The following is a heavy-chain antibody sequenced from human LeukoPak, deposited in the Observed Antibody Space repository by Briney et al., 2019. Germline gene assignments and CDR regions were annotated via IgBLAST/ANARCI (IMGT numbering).Heavy chain of an antibody. V-gene: IGHV4-59*08. CDR3: ARQTWLIDY. CDR2: IYYSGTT. Sequence: SETLSLTCTVSGGSISGYYWTWIRQPPGKGLEWIGHIYYSGTTNYNPSLKSRVTISVDTSKNQFSLKLSSVTAADTAVYYCARQTWLIDYWGQGTLVTVSS. J-gene: IGHJ4*02. CDR1: GGSISGYY. D-gene: IGHD5-12*01.